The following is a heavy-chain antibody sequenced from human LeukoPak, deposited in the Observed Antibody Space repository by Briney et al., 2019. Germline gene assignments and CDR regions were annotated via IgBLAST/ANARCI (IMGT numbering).Heavy chain of an antibody. CDR3: AKERLEVAGKYYYYRDV. J-gene: IGHJ6*03. CDR1: GGSISSCY. D-gene: IGHD5-24*01. Sequence: SETLSLTCTVSGGSISSCYWSWLRQPAGKGLEWIGRFYTSGTTNYNPSFRSRVTMSVDTSENQFLLKLSSVTAADTAVYYCAKERLEVAGKYYYYRDVWGKGTTVTVSS. V-gene: IGHV4-4*07. CDR2: FYTSGTT.